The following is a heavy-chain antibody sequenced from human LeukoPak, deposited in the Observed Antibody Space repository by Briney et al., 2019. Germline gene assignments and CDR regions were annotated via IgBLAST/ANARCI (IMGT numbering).Heavy chain of an antibody. CDR2: IYPGDSDT. D-gene: IGHD3-22*01. Sequence: GESLKISCKGSGYSFTSYWIGWVRPMPGKGLEWMGIIYPGDSDTRYSPSFQGQVTISADKSISTAYLQWSSLKASDTAMYYCARFAYDSSGYYLEYYYGMDVWGQGTTVTVSS. V-gene: IGHV5-51*01. J-gene: IGHJ6*02. CDR1: GYSFTSYW. CDR3: ARFAYDSSGYYLEYYYGMDV.